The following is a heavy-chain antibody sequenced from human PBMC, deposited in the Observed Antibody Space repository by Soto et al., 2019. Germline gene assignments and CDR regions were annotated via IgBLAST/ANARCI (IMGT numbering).Heavy chain of an antibody. CDR3: ARDTVTSGRYYYMDV. CDR1: GGSISSYY. CDR2: IYYSGST. J-gene: IGHJ6*03. V-gene: IGHV4-59*01. D-gene: IGHD4-4*01. Sequence: PSETLSLTCTVSGGSISSYYWSWIRQPPGKGLEWIGYIYYSGSTNYNPSLKSRVTISVDTSKNQFSLKLSSVTAADTAVYYCARDTVTSGRYYYMDVWGKGTTVNVPS.